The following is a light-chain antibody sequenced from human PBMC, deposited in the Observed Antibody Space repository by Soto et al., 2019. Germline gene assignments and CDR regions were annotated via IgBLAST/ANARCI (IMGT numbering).Light chain of an antibody. Sequence: QSALTQPASVSGSPGQSITISCTGTSSDIGNYNLVFWYQQHPGKAPKLMIYEGSKRPSGVSNRFSGSKSGNTASLTISGLQAEDEADYYCCSYAGSITYVFGTGTKV. V-gene: IGLV2-23*01. CDR2: EGS. CDR3: CSYAGSITYV. CDR1: SSDIGNYNL. J-gene: IGLJ1*01.